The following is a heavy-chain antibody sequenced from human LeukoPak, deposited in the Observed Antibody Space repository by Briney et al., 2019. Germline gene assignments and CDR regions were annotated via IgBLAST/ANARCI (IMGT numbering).Heavy chain of an antibody. Sequence: ASVKVSCKASGGTFSSYAISWVRQAPGQGLEWMGRIIPIFGIANYAQKFQGRVTITADKSTSTAYMELSSLRSEDTAVYYCARDPYDSSGYYYSRYYYGMDVRGQGTTVTVSS. CDR1: GGTFSSYA. D-gene: IGHD3-22*01. V-gene: IGHV1-69*04. CDR2: IIPIFGIA. CDR3: ARDPYDSSGYYYSRYYYGMDV. J-gene: IGHJ6*02.